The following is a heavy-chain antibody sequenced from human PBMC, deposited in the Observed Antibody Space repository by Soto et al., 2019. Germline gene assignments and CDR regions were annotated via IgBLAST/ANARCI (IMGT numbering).Heavy chain of an antibody. V-gene: IGHV4-31*03. CDR3: ARSIVATIRWGYYFDY. Sequence: SETLSLTCTVSGGSISSGGYYWSWIRQHPGKGLEWIGYIYYSGSTYYNPSLKSRVTISVDTSKNQFSLKLSSVTAADTAVYYCARSIVATIRWGYYFDYWGQGTLVTVSS. J-gene: IGHJ4*02. CDR1: GGSISSGGYY. CDR2: IYYSGST. D-gene: IGHD5-12*01.